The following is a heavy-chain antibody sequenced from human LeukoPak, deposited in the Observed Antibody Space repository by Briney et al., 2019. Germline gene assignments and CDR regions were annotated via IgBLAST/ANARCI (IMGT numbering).Heavy chain of an antibody. CDR1: GFTFSSYW. J-gene: IGHJ4*02. CDR3: ARDGYGSGALVVPYFDY. Sequence: GGSLRLSCAASGFTFSSYWMSWVRQAPGKGLEWVANIKQDGSEKNYVDSVKGRFTISRDNAKNSLYLQMNSLRAEDTAVYYCARDGYGSGALVVPYFDYWGQGTLVTVSS. D-gene: IGHD2-2*01. V-gene: IGHV3-7*01. CDR2: IKQDGSEK.